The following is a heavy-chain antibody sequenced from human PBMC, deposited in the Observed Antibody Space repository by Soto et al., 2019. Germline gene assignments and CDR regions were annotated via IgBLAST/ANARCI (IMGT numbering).Heavy chain of an antibody. CDR2: INPDSGDT. Sequence: ASVKVSCKAAGYPFISHVHWVRQVPGQGFEWMGFINPDSGDTTYSQKFQGRVTMTRDTSTTTVYMDLSSLSFEDTALYFCAREMSTTSGSPFVQWGQGTLVTVSS. CDR3: AREMSTTSGSPFVQ. CDR1: GYPFISH. V-gene: IGHV1-46*01. J-gene: IGHJ4*02. D-gene: IGHD1-26*01.